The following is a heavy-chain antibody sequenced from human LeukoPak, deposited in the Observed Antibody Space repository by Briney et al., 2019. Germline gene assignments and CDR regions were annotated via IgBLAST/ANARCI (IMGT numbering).Heavy chain of an antibody. J-gene: IGHJ4*02. D-gene: IGHD2/OR15-2a*01. CDR3: ASNNDY. CDR1: GFTFSSYA. Sequence: TGGSLRLSCAASGFTFSSYAMHWVRQAPGKGLEWVAVISYDGSNKYYADSVKGRFTISRDNSKNTLYLQMNSLRAEDTAVYYCASNNDYWGQGTLVTVSS. CDR2: ISYDGSNK. V-gene: IGHV3-30-3*01.